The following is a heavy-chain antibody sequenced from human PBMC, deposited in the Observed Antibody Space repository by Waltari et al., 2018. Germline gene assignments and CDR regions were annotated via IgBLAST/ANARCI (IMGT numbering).Heavy chain of an antibody. CDR1: GYPFTGYY. Sequence: QVQLVQSGAEVKKPGASVKVSCKASGYPFTGYYMHWVRQAPGQGLEGMGGRNPNTSGTNYAQKFQGRVTMTSEPSISTAYVELSRLVSAGTAVYYCARDFGGVDIVATIPRYWGQGTLVTVSS. CDR2: RNPNTSGT. V-gene: IGHV1-2*02. CDR3: ARDFGGVDIVATIPRY. D-gene: IGHD5-12*01. J-gene: IGHJ4*02.